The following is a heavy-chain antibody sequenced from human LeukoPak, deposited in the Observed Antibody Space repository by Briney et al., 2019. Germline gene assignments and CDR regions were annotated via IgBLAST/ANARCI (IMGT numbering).Heavy chain of an antibody. Sequence: GGSLRLSCAASGFIFSSYTMNWVRQAPGKGLEWVSNISSSSVIITYADSVKGRFTISRDNAKKSLYLQMNSLTAEDTAVYYCARTGTEGLSRYYFDYWGQGTLVTVSS. CDR2: ISSSSVII. J-gene: IGHJ4*02. CDR1: GFIFSSYT. D-gene: IGHD1-7*01. CDR3: ARTGTEGLSRYYFDY. V-gene: IGHV3-48*01.